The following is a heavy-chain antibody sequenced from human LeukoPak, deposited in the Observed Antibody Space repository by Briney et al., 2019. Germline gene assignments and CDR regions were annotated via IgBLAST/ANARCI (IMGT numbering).Heavy chain of an antibody. CDR1: GYSFTSYW. Sequence: PGKSLKISCKGSGYSFTSYWIGWVRRMPGEGLEWMGIIYPGDSDTRYSPSFQGQVTFSADKSINTAYLQWSSLKASDTAMYYCARPPDTGTRSAFDIWGQGTMVIVSS. CDR3: ARPPDTGTRSAFDI. J-gene: IGHJ3*02. D-gene: IGHD1-7*01. V-gene: IGHV5-51*01. CDR2: IYPGDSDT.